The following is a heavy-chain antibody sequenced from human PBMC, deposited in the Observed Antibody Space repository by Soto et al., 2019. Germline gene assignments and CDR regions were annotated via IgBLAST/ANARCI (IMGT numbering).Heavy chain of an antibody. J-gene: IGHJ6*02. CDR2: IYTSASI. CDR3: ARDREAGYCFYYGMDD. D-gene: IGHD6-19*01. Sequence: SETLSLTCSVSGADINTYSWTWIRQPAGKGLEWIGRIYTSASINYNPSLKGRVTLSVDTSTNQVSLTLASVTAADTAIYDCARDREAGYCFYYGMDDWGQRTTVTVSS. CDR1: GADINTYS. V-gene: IGHV4-4*07.